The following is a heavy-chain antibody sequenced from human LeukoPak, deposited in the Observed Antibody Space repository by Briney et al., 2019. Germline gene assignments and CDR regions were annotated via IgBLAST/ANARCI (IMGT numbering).Heavy chain of an antibody. CDR3: ARDDSYYYYMDV. D-gene: IGHD3-22*01. Sequence: GGSLRLSCAASGFTVSSNYMSWVRQAPGKGLEWVSVIYSGGSTYYADSVKGRFTISRDNSKNTLYLQMNSLRAEDTAVYYCARDDSYYYYMDVWGKGTTVTVSS. J-gene: IGHJ6*03. V-gene: IGHV3-66*02. CDR1: GFTVSSNY. CDR2: IYSGGST.